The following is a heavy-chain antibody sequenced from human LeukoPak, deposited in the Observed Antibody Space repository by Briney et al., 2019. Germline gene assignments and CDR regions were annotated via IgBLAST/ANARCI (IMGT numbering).Heavy chain of an antibody. CDR1: GGSFSGYY. J-gene: IGHJ6*03. Sequence: SETLSLTCAVYGGSFSGYYWSWIRQPPGKGLEWIGEINHSGSTNYNPSLKSRVTISVDTSKNQFSLELSSVTAADTAVYYCARHLGGITMVRGVSYYYYYMDVWGKGTTVTVSS. D-gene: IGHD3-10*01. CDR3: ARHLGGITMVRGVSYYYYYMDV. CDR2: INHSGST. V-gene: IGHV4-34*01.